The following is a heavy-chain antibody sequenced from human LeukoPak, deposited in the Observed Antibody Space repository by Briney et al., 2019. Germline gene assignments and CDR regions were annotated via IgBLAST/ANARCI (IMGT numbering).Heavy chain of an antibody. Sequence: GGSLRLSCAASGFTVSSNYMSWVRQAPGKGLEWVSVIYSGGSTYYADSVKGRFTISRDNAKNSLYLQMNSLRAEDTAVYYCATSIVVASWGYFDLWGRGTLVTVSS. D-gene: IGHD3-22*01. J-gene: IGHJ2*01. CDR3: ATSIVVASWGYFDL. V-gene: IGHV3-53*01. CDR2: IYSGGST. CDR1: GFTVSSNY.